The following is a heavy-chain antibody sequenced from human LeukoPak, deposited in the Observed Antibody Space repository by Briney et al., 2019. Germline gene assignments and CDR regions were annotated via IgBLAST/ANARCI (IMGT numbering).Heavy chain of an antibody. CDR2: INHSGSS. Sequence: SETLSLTCAVYGGSFSAYYWTWIRQPPGKGLEWIGEINHSGSSNYNSSLRSRVTISVDTSYKQFSLRLSSVTAADTAVYYCAPRGDIEHSYVYGKWFDPWGQGTQVTVSS. D-gene: IGHD5-18*01. V-gene: IGHV4-34*01. J-gene: IGHJ5*02. CDR3: APRGDIEHSYVYGKWFDP. CDR1: GGSFSAYY.